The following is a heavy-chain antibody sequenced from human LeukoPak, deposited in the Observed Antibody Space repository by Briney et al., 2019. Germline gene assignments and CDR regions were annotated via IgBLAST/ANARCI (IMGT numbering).Heavy chain of an antibody. CDR1: GSSISSYY. V-gene: IGHV4-59*08. J-gene: IGHJ4*02. Sequence: SETTSLTCTVSGSSISSYYWSWIRQPPGKGLEWIGYIYYSGSTNYNPSLKGRVTISVDTSKNQFSLKLSSLTAADTAVYYCARHVSSGYDFWSGPHYFDYWGQGTLVTVSS. D-gene: IGHD3-3*01. CDR3: ARHVSSGYDFWSGPHYFDY. CDR2: IYYSGST.